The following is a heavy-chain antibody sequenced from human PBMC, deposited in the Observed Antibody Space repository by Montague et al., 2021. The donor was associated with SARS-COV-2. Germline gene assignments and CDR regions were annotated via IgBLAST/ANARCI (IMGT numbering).Heavy chain of an antibody. CDR1: GDSVSSNSAA. J-gene: IGHJ6*02. CDR2: TYYRSKWYN. CDR3: ARQPLGYDFVYYYYGMDV. Sequence: CAISGDSVSSNSAAWNWIRQSPSRGLEWLGRTYYRSKWYNDYAVSVKSRITINSDTSKNQFSLQLNSVTPEDTAVYYCARQPLGYDFVYYYYGMDVWGQGTTVTVSS. D-gene: IGHD5-12*01. V-gene: IGHV6-1*01.